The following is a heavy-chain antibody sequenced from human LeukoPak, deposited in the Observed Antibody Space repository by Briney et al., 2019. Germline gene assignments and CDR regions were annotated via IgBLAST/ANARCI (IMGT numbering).Heavy chain of an antibody. CDR2: FDPEDGET. J-gene: IGHJ6*03. Sequence: ASVKVSCKVSGYTLTELSMHWVRQAPGKGLEWMGGFDPEDGETIYAQKFQGRVTMTEDTSTDTAYMELSSLRSEDTAVYYCARGDYYGSGLDYYYMDVWGKGTTVSVSS. V-gene: IGHV1-24*01. CDR3: ARGDYYGSGLDYYYMDV. CDR1: GYTLTELS. D-gene: IGHD3-10*01.